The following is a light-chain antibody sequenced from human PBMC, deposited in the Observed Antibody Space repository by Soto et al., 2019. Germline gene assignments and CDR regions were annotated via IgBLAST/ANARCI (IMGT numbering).Light chain of an antibody. CDR3: AAWDDSLNGPA. V-gene: IGLV1-44*01. J-gene: IGLJ2*01. CDR1: YSNIGIND. Sequence: QSVLTQPPSASGTPGQRVTVSCSGTYSNIGINDVHWYRQLSGTAPQILIYDTSQRATGVPDRFSGSRSGTSASLVISGLQTEDEADYHCAAWDDSLNGPAFGGGTKVPVL. CDR2: DTS.